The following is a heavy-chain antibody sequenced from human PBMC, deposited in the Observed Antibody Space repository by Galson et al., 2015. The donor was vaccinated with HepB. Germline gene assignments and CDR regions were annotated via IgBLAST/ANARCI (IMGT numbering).Heavy chain of an antibody. D-gene: IGHD3-22*01. J-gene: IGHJ4*02. CDR1: GFSFSTYA. CDR3: AKGGHTTMILLFTPGFYY. CDR2: VSGSGVPT. V-gene: IGHV3-23*01. Sequence: SLRLSCAASGFSFSTYAMTWVRQAPGKGLEWVSVVSGSGVPTYYADSVKGRFTISSDNSNNTLYLQMHSLRAEDSPVHYCAKGGHTTMILLFTPGFYYGGQGSLVTVSS.